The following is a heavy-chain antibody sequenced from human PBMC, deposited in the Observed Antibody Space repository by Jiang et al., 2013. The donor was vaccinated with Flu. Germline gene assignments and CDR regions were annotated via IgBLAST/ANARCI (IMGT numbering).Heavy chain of an antibody. CDR1: GGSVGSGNYY. V-gene: IGHV4-61*01. Sequence: GPGLVKSSETLSLTCSVSGGSVGSGNYYWNWIRQPPGGALEWIGYIYDSWSTNYSPSLKSRLTISVDTSKTQFSLNLRSVTAADTAVYYCARARAPEIAAYYFDSWGQGTLVTVSS. D-gene: IGHD6-13*01. CDR2: IYDSWST. J-gene: IGHJ4*02. CDR3: ARARAPEIAAYYFDS.